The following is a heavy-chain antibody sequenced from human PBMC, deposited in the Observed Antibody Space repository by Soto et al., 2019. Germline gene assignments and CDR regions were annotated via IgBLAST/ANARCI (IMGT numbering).Heavy chain of an antibody. D-gene: IGHD3-16*01. CDR3: ARGGKRSYGMAV. J-gene: IGHJ6*02. Sequence: PGECLKISCQHSGYSFTSNWIGWVRQMPGKGLEWMGIIFPADSDTRYSPSFQGQVTISADKSISTAYLQWSSLKASDTAIYYCARGGKRSYGMAVPGQRSTVIVSS. CDR2: IFPADSDT. V-gene: IGHV5-51*03. CDR1: GYSFTSNW.